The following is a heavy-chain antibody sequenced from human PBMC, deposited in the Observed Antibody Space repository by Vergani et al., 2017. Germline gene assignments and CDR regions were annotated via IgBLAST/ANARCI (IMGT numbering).Heavy chain of an antibody. CDR2: IYYSGST. V-gene: IGHV4-59*01. J-gene: IGHJ4*02. CDR3: ARSIGSSSWYGLDFDY. D-gene: IGHD6-13*01. CDR1: GGSISSYY. Sequence: QVQLQESGPALVKPSETLCLTCTVSGGSISSYYWSWIRQPPGKGLEWIGYIYYSGSTNYNPSLKSRVTISVDTSKNQFSLKLSSVTAADTAVYYCARSIGSSSWYGLDFDYWGQGTLVTVSS.